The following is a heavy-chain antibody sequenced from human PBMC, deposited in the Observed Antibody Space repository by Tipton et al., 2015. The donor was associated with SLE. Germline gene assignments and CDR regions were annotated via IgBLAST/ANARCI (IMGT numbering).Heavy chain of an antibody. J-gene: IGHJ4*02. CDR2: IYYSGGT. D-gene: IGHD3-22*01. CDR1: GGSISSSSYY. Sequence: TLSLTCTVSGGSISSSSYYWGWIRQPPGKGLEWIGSIYYSGGTNYNPSLKSRVAISVDTSKNQCSLKLSSVTAADTAMYYCARSPDSSGYYFLDYWGQGTLVTVSS. CDR3: ARSPDSSGYYFLDY. V-gene: IGHV4-39*07.